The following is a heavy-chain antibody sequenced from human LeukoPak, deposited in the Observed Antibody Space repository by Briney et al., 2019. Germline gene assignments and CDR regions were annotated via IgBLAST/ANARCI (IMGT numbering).Heavy chain of an antibody. CDR2: LVYDERI. D-gene: IGHD6-19*01. J-gene: IGHJ4*02. CDR3: ARDLSAAFDF. V-gene: IGHV3-33*01. Sequence: GGSLRLSCAASGFPFSSYGMHWVRQAPGKGLEWVARLVYDERIDYANSVKGRFSISRDNTKNTLFLDMSDLRVEDTAVYYCARDLSAAFDFWGQGVLVTVST. CDR1: GFPFSSYG.